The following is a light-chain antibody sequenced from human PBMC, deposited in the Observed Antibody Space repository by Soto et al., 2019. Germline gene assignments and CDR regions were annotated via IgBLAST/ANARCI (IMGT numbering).Light chain of an antibody. CDR2: GNS. J-gene: IGLJ1*01. V-gene: IGLV1-40*01. CDR3: QSYDSSLSALYV. Sequence: QSVLTQPPSVSGAPGQRVTISCTGSSSNIGAGYDVHWYQQRPGTAPKLLIYGNSNRPSGVPDRFSGSKSGTSASLAITGLQAEDEADYYGQSYDSSLSALYVFGTGTKVTVL. CDR1: SSNIGAGYD.